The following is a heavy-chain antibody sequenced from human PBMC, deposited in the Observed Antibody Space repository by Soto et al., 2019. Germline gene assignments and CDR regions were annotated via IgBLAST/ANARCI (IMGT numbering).Heavy chain of an antibody. Sequence: PGGSLILSCAASGFTFDDYAIHWVRQAPGKGLEWVSGISWNSGSIGYADSVKGRFTISRDNAKNSLYLQMNSLRAEDTALYYCAKDLLWGSGYDCYGRDVWGHGTTVTGSS. CDR1: GFTFDDYA. D-gene: IGHD3-16*01. CDR3: AKDLLWGSGYDCYGRDV. J-gene: IGHJ6*02. CDR2: ISWNSGSI. V-gene: IGHV3-9*01.